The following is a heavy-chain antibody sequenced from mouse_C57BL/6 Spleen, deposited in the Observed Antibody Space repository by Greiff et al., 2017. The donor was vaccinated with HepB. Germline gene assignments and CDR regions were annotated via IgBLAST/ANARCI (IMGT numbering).Heavy chain of an antibody. CDR3: ARKSTRASY. CDR2: INHSSGYN. D-gene: IGHD3-1*01. Sequence: VQLQQSGAELVKPGASVKMSCKASGYTFTSYTMHWVKQRPGQGLEWIGYINHSSGYNKYNQKFKDKATLTADISSSTAYMQLSSLTSEDSAVYYCARKSTRASYWGQGTTLPVSS. J-gene: IGHJ2*01. V-gene: IGHV1-4*01. CDR1: GYTFTSYT.